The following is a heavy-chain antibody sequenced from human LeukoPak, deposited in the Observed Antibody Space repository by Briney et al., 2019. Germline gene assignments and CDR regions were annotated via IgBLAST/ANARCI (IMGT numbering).Heavy chain of an antibody. CDR1: GGSISSYY. CDR2: IYYSGST. D-gene: IGHD6-19*01. CDR3: AAVRIAVAGTPQFDY. V-gene: IGHV4-59*01. J-gene: IGHJ4*02. Sequence: SETLSLTCTVSGGSISSYYWSWIRKPPGKGLEWIGYIYYSGSTNYNPSLKSRVTISVDTSKNQFSLKLSSVTAADTAVYYCAAVRIAVAGTPQFDYWGQGTLVTVSS.